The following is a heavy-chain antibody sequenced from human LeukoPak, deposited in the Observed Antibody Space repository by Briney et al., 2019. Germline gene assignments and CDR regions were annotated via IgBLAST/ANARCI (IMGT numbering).Heavy chain of an antibody. V-gene: IGHV3-23*01. CDR3: VKEGSCSGGSCPYYFAY. J-gene: IGHJ4*02. Sequence: GGTLRLSCAASGFTFSSYGMSWVRQAPGKGLEWVSAINTSGGSTYYADSVKGRFTISRDNSKNTLYLQMNSLRPEDTAMYYCVKEGSCSGGSCPYYFAYWGQGTLVTVSS. CDR2: INTSGGST. D-gene: IGHD2-15*01. CDR1: GFTFSSYG.